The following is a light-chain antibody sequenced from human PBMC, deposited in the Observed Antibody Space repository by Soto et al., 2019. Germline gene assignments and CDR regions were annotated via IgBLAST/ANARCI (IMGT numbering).Light chain of an antibody. J-gene: IGLJ2*01. CDR1: SSDVGGYNY. CDR2: DVS. V-gene: IGLV2-11*01. Sequence: QSVLTQPRSVSGSPGQSVTISCTGTSSDVGGYNYVSWYQHNPGKAPKLMIFDVSARPSGVPDRFSGSKSANTASLTISGLQAEDEADYYCCSYAGTYTPLFGEGTKLTVL. CDR3: CSYAGTYTPL.